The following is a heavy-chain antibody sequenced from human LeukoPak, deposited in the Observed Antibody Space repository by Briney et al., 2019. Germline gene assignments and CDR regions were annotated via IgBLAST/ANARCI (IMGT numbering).Heavy chain of an antibody. CDR2: IHYSEST. CDR3: ARLRNGGSGSYFFDS. J-gene: IGHJ4*02. D-gene: IGHD3-10*01. Sequence: PSETLSLTCTVSGGSISSYYWGWIRQPPGKGLEWVGYIHYSESTNYNPSLKSRVTTSLDTSKNQFSLKLSSVTGADTAVYYCARLRNGGSGSYFFDSWGQGTLVTVSS. CDR1: GGSISSYY. V-gene: IGHV4-59*08.